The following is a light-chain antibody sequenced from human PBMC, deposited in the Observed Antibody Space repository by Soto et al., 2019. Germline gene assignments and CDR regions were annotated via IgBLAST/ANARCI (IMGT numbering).Light chain of an antibody. CDR2: DNN. J-gene: IGLJ2*01. CDR3: GTWDSSLSAVV. V-gene: IGLV1-51*01. CDR1: SSNIGNNY. Sequence: QSVLTQPPSVSAAPRQKVTISCSGSSSNIGNNYVSWYQQLPGTAPKVLIYDNNNRPSGIPDRFSGSKSGTSATLGITGLQTGDEADYYCGTWDSSLSAVVFGGGTKLTVL.